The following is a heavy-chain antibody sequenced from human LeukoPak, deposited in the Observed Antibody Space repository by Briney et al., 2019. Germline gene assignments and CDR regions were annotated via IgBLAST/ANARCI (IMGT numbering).Heavy chain of an antibody. V-gene: IGHV4-34*01. CDR2: INHSGST. CDR1: GGSFSGYY. Sequence: SETLSLTCAVYGGSFSGYYWSWIRQPPGKGLEWIGEINHSGSTNYNPSLKSRVTISVDTSKNQFSLKLSSVTAADTAVYYCARWDYDSSGYYFWGQGTLVTVSS. J-gene: IGHJ4*02. D-gene: IGHD3-22*01. CDR3: ARWDYDSSGYYF.